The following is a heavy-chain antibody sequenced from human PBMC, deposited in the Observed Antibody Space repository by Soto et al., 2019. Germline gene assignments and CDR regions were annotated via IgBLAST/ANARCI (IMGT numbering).Heavy chain of an antibody. J-gene: IGHJ6*02. CDR2: IRSKANSYAT. Sequence: WGSLRLSCAASGFAFIGSAIHCVRHSSWKWLEWVGRIRSKANSYATAYAASVKGRFTISRDDSKNTAYLQMNSLKTEDTAVYYCTRGSWNDVGYYYGMDVWGQGTTVTVSS. V-gene: IGHV3-73*01. CDR1: GFAFIGSA. CDR3: TRGSWNDVGYYYGMDV. D-gene: IGHD1-1*01.